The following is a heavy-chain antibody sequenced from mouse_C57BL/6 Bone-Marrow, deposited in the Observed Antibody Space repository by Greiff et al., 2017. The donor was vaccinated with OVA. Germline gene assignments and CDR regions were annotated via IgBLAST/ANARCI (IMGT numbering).Heavy chain of an antibody. J-gene: IGHJ1*03. CDR1: GIAFSRYW. D-gene: IGHD1-1*01. Sequence: AASGIAFSRYWMSWVRRAPGKGLEWIGEINPDSSTMNYAPSLKDKFIISRDNAKNTLYLQMSKVRSEDTALYYCARWGTVVGDWYFDVWGTGTTVTVSS. CDR2: INPDSSTM. V-gene: IGHV4-1*01. CDR3: ARWGTVVGDWYFDV.